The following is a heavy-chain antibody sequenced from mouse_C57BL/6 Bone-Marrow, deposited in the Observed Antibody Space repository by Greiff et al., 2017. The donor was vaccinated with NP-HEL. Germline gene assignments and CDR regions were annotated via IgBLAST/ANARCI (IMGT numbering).Heavy chain of an antibody. V-gene: IGHV5-16*01. J-gene: IGHJ4*01. CDR3: ARGNYYGSSLYAMDY. Sequence: EVKVEESEGGLVQPGSSMKLSCTASGFTFSDYYMAWVRQVPEKGLEWVANINYDGSSTYYLDSLKSRFIISRDNAKNILYLQMSSLKSEDTATYYCARGNYYGSSLYAMDYWGQGTSVTVSS. CDR1: GFTFSDYY. D-gene: IGHD1-1*01. CDR2: INYDGSST.